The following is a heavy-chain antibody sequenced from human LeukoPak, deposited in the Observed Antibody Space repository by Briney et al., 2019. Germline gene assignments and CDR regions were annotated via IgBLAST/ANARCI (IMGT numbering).Heavy chain of an antibody. J-gene: IGHJ4*02. D-gene: IGHD2-2*01. CDR2: IYHSGST. V-gene: IGHV4-30-2*01. CDR1: GGSISSGGYY. Sequence: PSQTLSLTCTVSGGSISSGGYYWSWIRQPPGKGLEWIGSIYHSGSTYYNPSLKSRVTISVDRSKNQFSLKLSSVTAADTAVYYCARNDGQVVPAAKDAYYFDYWGQGTLVTVSS. CDR3: ARNDGQVVPAAKDAYYFDY.